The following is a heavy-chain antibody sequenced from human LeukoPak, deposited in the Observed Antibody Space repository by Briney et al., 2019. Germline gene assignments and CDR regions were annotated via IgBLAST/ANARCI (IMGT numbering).Heavy chain of an antibody. J-gene: IGHJ3*02. Sequence: SETLSLTCTVSGYSISSGYYWGWIRQPPGKGLEWIGSIYHSGRTFYNPSLKSRVTISVDTSKNQFSLKLTSVTAADTAVYYCARYGLLGLSEINAFDIWGQGTMVTVSS. CDR2: IYHSGRT. CDR3: ARYGLLGLSEINAFDI. CDR1: GYSISSGYY. D-gene: IGHD2-2*01. V-gene: IGHV4-38-2*02.